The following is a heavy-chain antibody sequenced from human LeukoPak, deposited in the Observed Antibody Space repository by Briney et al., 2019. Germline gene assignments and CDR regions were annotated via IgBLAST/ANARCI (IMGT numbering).Heavy chain of an antibody. D-gene: IGHD3-3*01. CDR3: AKANYDFWSGYYTVDY. V-gene: IGHV3-23*01. Sequence: GGSLRLSCAASGFTFSSYAMSWVRQAPGKGLEWVSAISGSGGSTYYADSVKGRFTISRDNSKNTLYLQMNSLRAEDTAVYYCAKANYDFWSGYYTVDYWGQGTLVTVSS. J-gene: IGHJ4*02. CDR1: GFTFSSYA. CDR2: ISGSGGST.